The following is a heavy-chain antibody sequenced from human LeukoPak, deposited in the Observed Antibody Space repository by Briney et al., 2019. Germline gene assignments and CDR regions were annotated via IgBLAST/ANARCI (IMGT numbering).Heavy chain of an antibody. V-gene: IGHV1-69*04. J-gene: IGHJ6*02. D-gene: IGHD6-19*01. CDR3: ARGFGGSSGSSDYYGMDV. Sequence: ASVKVSCTASGATFNNYVITWVRQAPGQGLEWMGMIIPSLDITKYAQRFQGRVTITADKSTSTAYMEMRSLRSEDTAVYYCARGFGGSSGSSDYYGMDVWGQGTTVTVSS. CDR1: GATFNNYV. CDR2: IIPSLDIT.